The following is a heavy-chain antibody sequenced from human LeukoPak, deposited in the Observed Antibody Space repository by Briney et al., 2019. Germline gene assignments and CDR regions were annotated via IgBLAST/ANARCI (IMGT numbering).Heavy chain of an antibody. D-gene: IGHD3-16*02. V-gene: IGHV3-21*01. J-gene: IGHJ3*02. CDR2: ISSSSSYI. CDR1: GFTFSSYS. CDR3: ARCLITFGGVIVDAFDI. Sequence: GGSLRLSCAASGFTFSSYSMNWVRQAPGKGLEWVSSISSSSSYIYYADSVKGRFTISRDNAKNSLYLQMNSLRAEDTAVYYCARCLITFGGVIVDAFDIWGQGTMVTVSS.